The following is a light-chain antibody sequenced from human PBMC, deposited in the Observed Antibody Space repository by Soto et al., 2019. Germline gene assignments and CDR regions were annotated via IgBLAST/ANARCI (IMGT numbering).Light chain of an antibody. CDR3: QQYGSSPYT. J-gene: IGKJ2*01. CDR1: QSVSSSY. Sequence: EIVLTQSPGTLSLSPGERATLSCRASQSVSSSYLSWYQQKPGQAPRLLIYGASSRATGIPDRFSGSGSGTGFTLTIRRLEPEDFAVYYCQQYGSSPYTFGQGTTLEIK. CDR2: GAS. V-gene: IGKV3-20*01.